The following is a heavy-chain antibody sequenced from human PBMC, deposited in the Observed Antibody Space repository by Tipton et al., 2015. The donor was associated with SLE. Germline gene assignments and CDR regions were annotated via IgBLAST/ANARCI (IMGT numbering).Heavy chain of an antibody. CDR2: INHGGDT. J-gene: IGHJ4*02. Sequence: LRLSCAVNGESFSGHYWSWIRQSPGKGLEWIGDINHGGDTNYNPSLESRVTMSLDTSKKQFSLRLTSVTAADTAVYYCARQWAQGWSGTYFDSWGQGTRVTVSS. V-gene: IGHV4-34*01. CDR1: GESFSGHY. D-gene: IGHD3-3*01. CDR3: ARQWAQGWSGTYFDS.